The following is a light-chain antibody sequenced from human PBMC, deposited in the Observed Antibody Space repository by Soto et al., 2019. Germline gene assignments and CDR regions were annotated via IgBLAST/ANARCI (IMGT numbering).Light chain of an antibody. CDR2: AAS. J-gene: IGKJ1*01. V-gene: IGKV1-9*01. Sequence: DIQLTQSPSFLSASVGDRVTITCRASQGISSYLAWYQQKPGKAPNLLIYAASTLQSGVPSRFSGSGSGTEFTLTTSSLQPEDFTTYYCQQLNSYPRTFGQGTNVEIK. CDR3: QQLNSYPRT. CDR1: QGISSY.